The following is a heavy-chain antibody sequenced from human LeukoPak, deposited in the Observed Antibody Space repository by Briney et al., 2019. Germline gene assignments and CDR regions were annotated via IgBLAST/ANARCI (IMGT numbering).Heavy chain of an antibody. J-gene: IGHJ6*03. CDR1: GGSISSYY. CDR2: IYYSGST. CDR3: ARHMSDRGGYYYYYMDV. V-gene: IGHV4-59*08. D-gene: IGHD2-15*01. Sequence: SETLSLTCTVSGGSISSYYWSWIRQPPGKGLEWIGYIYYSGSTNYNPSLKSRVTISVDTSKNQFSLKLSSVTAADTAVYYCARHMSDRGGYYYYYMDVWGKGTTVTVSS.